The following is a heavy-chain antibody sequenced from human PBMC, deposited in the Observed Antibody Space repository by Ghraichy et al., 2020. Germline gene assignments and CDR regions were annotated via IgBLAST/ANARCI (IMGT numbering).Heavy chain of an antibody. D-gene: IGHD6-13*01. V-gene: IGHV3-23*01. CDR3: AKDVTKRAAAGTIFDY. CDR2: ISGSGGST. CDR1: GFTFSSYA. J-gene: IGHJ4*02. Sequence: GGSLRLSCAASGFTFSSYAMSWVRQAPGKGLEWVSAISGSGGSTYYADSVKGRFTISRDNSKNTLYLQMNSRRAEDTAVYYCAKDVTKRAAAGTIFDYWGQGTMVTVSS.